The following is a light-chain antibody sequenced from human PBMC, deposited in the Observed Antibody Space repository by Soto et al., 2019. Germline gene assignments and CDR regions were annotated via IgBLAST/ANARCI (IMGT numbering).Light chain of an antibody. J-gene: IGKJ5*01. CDR1: QSVTSSR. V-gene: IGKV3D-20*02. CDR2: DGF. Sequence: IVLTQSPATLSLSPGERATLSCGASQSVTSSRLAWYQQKPALAPRLLIYDGFLRATGIPDRFSGSGSGTDFTLTISSLEPEDFAVYYCQQRSNWPPITFGQGTRLEIK. CDR3: QQRSNWPPIT.